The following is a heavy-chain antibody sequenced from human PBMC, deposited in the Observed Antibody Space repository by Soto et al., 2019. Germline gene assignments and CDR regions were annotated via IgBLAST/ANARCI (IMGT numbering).Heavy chain of an antibody. V-gene: IGHV1-69*01. D-gene: IGHD6-19*01. CDR1: GGTFSSYA. CDR3: ARGTLSSGWYFFDY. CDR2: IIPIFGTA. J-gene: IGHJ4*02. Sequence: QVQLVQSGAEVKKPGSSVKVSCKASGGTFSSYAISWVRQAPGQGLEWMGGIIPIFGTANYAQKFQGRVTITADDSTSTAYMELSSLRSEDTAVYYCARGTLSSGWYFFDYWGQGTLVTVSS.